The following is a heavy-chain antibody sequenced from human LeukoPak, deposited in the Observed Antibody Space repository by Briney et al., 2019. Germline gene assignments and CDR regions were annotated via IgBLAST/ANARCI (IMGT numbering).Heavy chain of an antibody. CDR1: GGSISIGSYY. D-gene: IGHD3-22*01. CDR3: ARMYCDSSGYFYYFDY. J-gene: IGHJ4*02. CDR2: IYTSGST. V-gene: IGHV4-61*02. Sequence: SETLSLTCTVSGGSISIGSYYWSWIRQPAGKGLEWIGRIYTSGSTNYNPSLKSRVTISVDTSKNQFSLKLSSVTAADTAVYYCARMYCDSSGYFYYFDYWGQGTLVTVSS.